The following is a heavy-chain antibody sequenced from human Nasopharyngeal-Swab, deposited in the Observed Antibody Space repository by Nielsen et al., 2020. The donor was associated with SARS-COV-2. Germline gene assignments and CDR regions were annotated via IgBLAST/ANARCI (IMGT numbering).Heavy chain of an antibody. J-gene: IGHJ4*02. V-gene: IGHV4-34*01. CDR1: GGSFSGYY. CDR2: INHSGGT. CDR3: AGSTGPFDY. Sequence: SETLSLTCAVYGGSFSGYYWSWIRQPPGKGLEWIGEINHSGGTNYNPSLKSRVTISVDTSKNQFSLKLSSVTAADTAVYYCAGSTGPFDYWGQGTLVTVSS. D-gene: IGHD1-14*01.